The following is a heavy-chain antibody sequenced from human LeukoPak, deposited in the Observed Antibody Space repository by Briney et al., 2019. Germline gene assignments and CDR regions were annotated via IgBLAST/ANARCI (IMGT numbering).Heavy chain of an antibody. D-gene: IGHD6-19*01. CDR2: IYYSGST. J-gene: IGHJ4*02. CDR1: GGSISSSSYY. CDR3: ARERRIAVAGTHIDY. V-gene: IGHV4-39*07. Sequence: SETLSLTCTVSGGSISSSSYYWGWIRQPPGKGLEWIGSIYYSGSTYYNPSLKSRVVISVDTSKNQFSLKLTSVTAADTAVYYCARERRIAVAGTHIDYWGQGTLVTVSS.